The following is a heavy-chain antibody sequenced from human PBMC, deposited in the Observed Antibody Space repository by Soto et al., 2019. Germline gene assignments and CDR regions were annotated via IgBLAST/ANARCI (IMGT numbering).Heavy chain of an antibody. CDR3: ARGQRFSDWFDP. D-gene: IGHD3-3*01. J-gene: IGHJ5*02. CDR1: GGTISGYY. V-gene: IGHV4-4*07. CDR2: IYSSGNT. Sequence: SETLSLTCSVSGGTISGYYWTWIRQPAGKGLEWIGRIYSSGNTKYNPSLQSRVTMSLDTSNNQFSLRLTSVTAADTAVYYCARGQRFSDWFDPWGQGTGVTVSS.